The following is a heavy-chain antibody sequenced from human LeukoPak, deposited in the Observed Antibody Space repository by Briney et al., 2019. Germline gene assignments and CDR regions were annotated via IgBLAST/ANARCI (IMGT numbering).Heavy chain of an antibody. CDR1: GGSISSRPYY. J-gene: IGHJ6*03. V-gene: IGHV4-39*01. D-gene: IGHD2-2*01. CDR2: ISYSGTT. Sequence: SETLSLTCTVSGGSISSRPYYWGWVRQPPGKGLEWIGTISYSGTTYYSPSLKRRVTISADTSKNQFSLKLSSVTAADTAVYYCARLPRDCSSTSCLIYYYYYMDVWGKGTTVTISS. CDR3: ARLPRDCSSTSCLIYYYYYMDV.